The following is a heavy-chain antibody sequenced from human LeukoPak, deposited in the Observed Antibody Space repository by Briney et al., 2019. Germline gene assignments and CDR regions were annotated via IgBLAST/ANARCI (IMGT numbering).Heavy chain of an antibody. D-gene: IGHD3-22*01. V-gene: IGHV4-39*01. CDR3: ASGYDNSGYYYVPDY. J-gene: IGHJ4*02. CDR1: GGSISSSSYY. Sequence: SETLSLTCTVSGGSISSSSYYWGWIRQPPGKGLEWIGNIYYSGNTYYNPSLKSRVTISVDTSKNQFSLKLSSVTAADTAVYYCASGYDNSGYYYVPDYWGQGTLVTVSS. CDR2: IYYSGNT.